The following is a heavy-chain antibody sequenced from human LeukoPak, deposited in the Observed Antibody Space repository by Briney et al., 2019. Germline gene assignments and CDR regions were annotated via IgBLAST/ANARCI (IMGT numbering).Heavy chain of an antibody. J-gene: IGHJ4*02. D-gene: IGHD6-19*01. CDR3: AKDSEQWLVPGFDY. V-gene: IGHV3-30*02. CDR1: GFTFSSYG. Sequence: GGSLRLSCAASGFTFSSYGMHWVRQAPGKGLEWVAFIRYAGSNKYYADSVKGRFTISRDTSKNTLYLQMNSLRAEDTAVYYCAKDSEQWLVPGFDYWGQGTLVTVSS. CDR2: IRYAGSNK.